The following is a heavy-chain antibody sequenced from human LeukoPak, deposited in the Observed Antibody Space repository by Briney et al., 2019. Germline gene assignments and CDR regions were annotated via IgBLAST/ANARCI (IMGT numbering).Heavy chain of an antibody. CDR2: IYTSGST. Sequence: PSETLSLTCTVSGGSISSYYWSWIRQPPGKGLEWIGYIYTSGSTNYNPSLKSRVTISVDTSKNQFSLKLSSVTAADTAVYYCASGGRSSYGSFDYWGQGTLVTVSS. CDR3: ASGGRSSYGSFDY. CDR1: GGSISSYY. D-gene: IGHD5-18*01. J-gene: IGHJ4*02. V-gene: IGHV4-4*09.